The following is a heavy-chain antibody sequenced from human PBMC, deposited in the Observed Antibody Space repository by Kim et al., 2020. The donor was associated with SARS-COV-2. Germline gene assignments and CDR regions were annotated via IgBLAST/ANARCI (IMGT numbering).Heavy chain of an antibody. J-gene: IGHJ5*02. CDR1: GYTFTGYY. CDR2: INPNSGGT. D-gene: IGHD3-22*01. V-gene: IGHV1-2*02. CDR3: ARGVGRGITMIVVVDHWFDP. Sequence: ASVKVSCKASGYTFTGYYMHWVRQAPGQGLEWMGWINPNSGGTNYAQKFQGRVTMTRDTSISTAYMELSRLRSDDTAVYYCARGVGRGITMIVVVDHWFDPWGQGTLVTVSS.